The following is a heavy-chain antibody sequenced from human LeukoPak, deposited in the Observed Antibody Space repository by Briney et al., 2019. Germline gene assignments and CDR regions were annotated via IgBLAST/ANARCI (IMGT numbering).Heavy chain of an antibody. CDR3: AREAIFGVVREYYFDY. D-gene: IGHD3-3*01. Sequence: ASVKVSCRTSGYTFTRYHIHWVRQAPGQGLEWMGVINPSGGTTTYAQNFQGRVTMTRDTSTITVYMELSSLRSDDTAVYYCAREAIFGVVREYYFDYWGQGTLVTVS. CDR2: INPSGGTT. V-gene: IGHV1-46*01. J-gene: IGHJ4*02. CDR1: GYTFTRYH.